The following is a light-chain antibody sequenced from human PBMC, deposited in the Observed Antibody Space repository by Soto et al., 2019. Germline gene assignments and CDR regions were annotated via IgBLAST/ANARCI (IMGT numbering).Light chain of an antibody. Sequence: EVVLTQSPGSLSLSPGERATLSCRASQSVISSYLAWYQQKPGQAPRLLIYGASSRATGIPDRFSGSGSGTDFTLTISRLGPEDCAVYYCQQFGGSLTWTFGQGTKVDIK. V-gene: IGKV3-20*01. CDR3: QQFGGSLTWT. J-gene: IGKJ1*01. CDR2: GAS. CDR1: QSVISSY.